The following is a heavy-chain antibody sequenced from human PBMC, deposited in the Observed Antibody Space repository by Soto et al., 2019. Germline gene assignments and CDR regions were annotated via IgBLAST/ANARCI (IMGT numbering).Heavy chain of an antibody. Sequence: QLQLQESGSGLVKPSQTLSLTCAVSGDSISSGGYSWNWIRQPPGKGLEWIGYIYHSGGTDYNPSPEGRFTLTVDSSNNQFSLKLISVSATDTAVYYSARYSRSGYYLDYWGQGTLVTVSS. CDR2: IYHSGGT. J-gene: IGHJ4*02. D-gene: IGHD3-22*01. CDR1: GDSISSGGYS. CDR3: ARYSRSGYYLDY. V-gene: IGHV4-30-2*01.